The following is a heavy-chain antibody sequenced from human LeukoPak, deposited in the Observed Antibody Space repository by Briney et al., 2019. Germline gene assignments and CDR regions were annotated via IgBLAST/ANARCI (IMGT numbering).Heavy chain of an antibody. V-gene: IGHV4-59*08. CDR3: ARPYGSGDAFDI. CDR2: IYYSGST. CDR1: GGSISSYY. Sequence: SSETLSLTFTVSGGSISSYYWSWIRQPPGKGLEWIGYIYYSGSTNYNPSLKSRVTISVDTSKNQFSLKLSSVTAADTAVYYCARPYGSGDAFDIWGQGTMVTVSS. J-gene: IGHJ3*02. D-gene: IGHD2-15*01.